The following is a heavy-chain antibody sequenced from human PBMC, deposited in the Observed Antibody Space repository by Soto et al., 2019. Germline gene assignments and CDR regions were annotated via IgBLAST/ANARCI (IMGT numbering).Heavy chain of an antibody. Sequence: GETLKISCAASGFTFSNAWMSWVRQAPGKGLEWVGRIKSKTDGGTTDYAAPVKGRFTISRDDSKNTLYLQMNSLKTEDTAVYYCTIRPNSPCSGGSCYSDYWGQGTLVTVSS. V-gene: IGHV3-15*01. CDR3: TIRPNSPCSGGSCYSDY. CDR1: GFTFSNAW. J-gene: IGHJ4*02. D-gene: IGHD2-15*01. CDR2: IKSKTDGGTT.